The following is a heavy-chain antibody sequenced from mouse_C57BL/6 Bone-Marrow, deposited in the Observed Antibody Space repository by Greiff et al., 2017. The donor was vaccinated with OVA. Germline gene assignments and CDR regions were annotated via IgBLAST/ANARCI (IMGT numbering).Heavy chain of an antibody. J-gene: IGHJ3*01. D-gene: IGHD2-4*01. CDR1: GYTFTDYN. CDR3: AREGDYGPAWFAY. CDR2: INPNNGGT. Sequence: VQLQQSGPELVKPGASVKIPCKASGYTFTDYNMDWVKQSHGKSLEWIGDINPNNGGTIYNQKFKGKATLTVDKSSSTAYMELRSLTSEDTAVYYCAREGDYGPAWFAYWGQGTLVTVSA. V-gene: IGHV1-18*01.